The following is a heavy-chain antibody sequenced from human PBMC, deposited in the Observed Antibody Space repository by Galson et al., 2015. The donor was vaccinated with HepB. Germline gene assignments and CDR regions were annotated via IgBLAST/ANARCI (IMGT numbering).Heavy chain of an antibody. D-gene: IGHD1-1*01. CDR1: GFTFNNYA. CDR2: ISNSNT. Sequence: SLRLSCAASGFTFNNYAMSWVRQAPGKGLEWVSTISNSNTYFADSVRGRFTISRDTSKNTAYLQMNSLRAEDTAVYYCARTGQFDFWGQGTLVTVSS. CDR3: ARTGQFDF. J-gene: IGHJ4*02. V-gene: IGHV3-23*01.